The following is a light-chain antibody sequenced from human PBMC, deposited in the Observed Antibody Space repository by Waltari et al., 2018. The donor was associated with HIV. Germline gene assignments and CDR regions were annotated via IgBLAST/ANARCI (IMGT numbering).Light chain of an antibody. V-gene: IGKV1-33*01. CDR2: DAS. J-gene: IGKJ3*01. CDR3: QQYDNLPRT. Sequence: IQMTQSPSSLSASVGARVTITCQASQDISNYLNWYQQKPGKAPKLLIYDASNLETGVPSSFSGRGAETDVTFTSSSLQPEDIATYYCQQYDNLPRTFGPGTKVDIK. CDR1: QDISNY.